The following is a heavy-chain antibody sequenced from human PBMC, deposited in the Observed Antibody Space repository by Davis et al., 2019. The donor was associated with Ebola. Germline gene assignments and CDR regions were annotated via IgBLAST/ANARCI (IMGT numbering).Heavy chain of an antibody. Sequence: MPSETLSLTCAVSGGSFSGYYWSWIRQPPGKGLEWIGEINHSGGANYNPSLKSRVTISVDKSKNQFSLKLSSVTAADTAVYYCARAGSGWFGELIYYYYYGMDVWGKGTTVTVSS. CDR2: INHSGGA. CDR3: ARAGSGWFGELIYYYYYGMDV. J-gene: IGHJ6*04. D-gene: IGHD3-10*01. V-gene: IGHV4-34*01. CDR1: GGSFSGYY.